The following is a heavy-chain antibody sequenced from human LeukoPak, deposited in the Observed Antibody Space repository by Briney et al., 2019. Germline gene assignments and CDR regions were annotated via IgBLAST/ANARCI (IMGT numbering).Heavy chain of an antibody. J-gene: IGHJ6*02. CDR1: GYTFTSYA. V-gene: IGHV7-4-1*02. D-gene: IGHD6-13*01. CDR2: INTNTGNP. CDR3: ARDAAAGTEGGLDYYGMDV. Sequence: ASVKVSCKASGYTFTSYAMNWVRQAPGQGLEWMGWINTNTGNPTYAQGFTGRFVFSLDTSVSTAYLQISSLKAEDTAVYYCARDAAAGTEGGLDYYGMDVWGQGTTVTVSS.